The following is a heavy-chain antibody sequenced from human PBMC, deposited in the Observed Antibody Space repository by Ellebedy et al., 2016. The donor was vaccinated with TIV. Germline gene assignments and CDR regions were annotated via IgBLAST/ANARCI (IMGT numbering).Heavy chain of an antibody. D-gene: IGHD7-27*01. J-gene: IGHJ4*02. CDR3: ARHELGSNAAFDY. V-gene: IGHV5-10-1*01. Sequence: GGSLRLXCKGSGYSFTLFWISWVRQMPGKGREWMGRIDPSDPRGSYTTYSPSFQGHVTISFDKSITTAYLQWSSLEASDTAMYYCARHELGSNAAFDYWGQGTLVTVSS. CDR2: IDPSDPRGSYT. CDR1: GYSFTLFW.